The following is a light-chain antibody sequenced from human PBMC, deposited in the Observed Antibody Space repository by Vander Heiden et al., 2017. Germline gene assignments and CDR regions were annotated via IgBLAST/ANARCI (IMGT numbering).Light chain of an antibody. CDR2: RPP. CDR1: PSPIVSRYH. Sequence: QSVLTPPLSVSGSPGQRVTLSCSAAPSPIVSRYHVTWSPQPPGTPPKPPIFRPPTRPSGVPDRFSASKPRSSAYLAITGIQAEDEADYYCQSYDNSLSLVIFGGGTKVTVL. J-gene: IGLJ2*01. CDR3: QSYDNSLSLVI. V-gene: IGLV1-40*01.